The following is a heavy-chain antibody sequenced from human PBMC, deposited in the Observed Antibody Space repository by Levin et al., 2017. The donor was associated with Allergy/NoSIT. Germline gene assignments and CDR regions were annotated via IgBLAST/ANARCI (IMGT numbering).Heavy chain of an antibody. J-gene: IGHJ4*02. D-gene: IGHD2-15*01. CDR1: GFTFRSYG. Sequence: GGSLRLSCAASGFTFRSYGMHWVRQAPGKGLERVTSISYGGSSDYYADSVKGRFSISRDNSENTLYLQMSSLRPEDTAVYYCATDRCSGGACSPDYWGQGTLVTVSS. V-gene: IGHV3-30*03. CDR2: ISYGGSSD. CDR3: ATDRCSGGACSPDY.